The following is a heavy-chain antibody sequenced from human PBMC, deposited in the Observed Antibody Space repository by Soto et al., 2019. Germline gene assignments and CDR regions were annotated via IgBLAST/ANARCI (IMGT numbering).Heavy chain of an antibody. Sequence: LSLTCTVSGGSISSYYWSWIRQPPGKGLEWIGYIYYSGSTNYNPSLKSRVTISVDTSKNQFSLKLSSVTAADTAVYYCSRDLRRGYSYGFQALRTPSTYGMDVWGQGTTVTVSS. CDR1: GGSISSYY. J-gene: IGHJ6*02. V-gene: IGHV4-59*01. CDR2: IYYSGST. D-gene: IGHD5-18*01. CDR3: SRDLRRGYSYGFQALRTPSTYGMDV.